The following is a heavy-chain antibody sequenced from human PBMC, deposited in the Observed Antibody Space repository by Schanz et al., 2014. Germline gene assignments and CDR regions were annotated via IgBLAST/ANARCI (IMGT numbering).Heavy chain of an antibody. CDR3: ASARTRYCSSTSCVPGAFDF. Sequence: EVQLVESGGDLVQPGGSQRLSCAASGFIVSSTYMTWVRQAPGKGLEWVPGMSGSGSTAHYADSVKGRFTISRDNSKNTVYLQVNILRAGDTAVYYGASARTRYCSSTSCVPGAFDFWGQGTLVTVSS. V-gene: IGHV3-23*04. CDR1: GFIVSSTY. D-gene: IGHD2-2*01. CDR2: MSGSGSTA. J-gene: IGHJ3*01.